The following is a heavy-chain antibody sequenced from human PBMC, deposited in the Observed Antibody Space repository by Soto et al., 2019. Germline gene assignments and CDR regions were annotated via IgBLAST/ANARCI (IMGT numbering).Heavy chain of an antibody. CDR1: GFTFINYA. J-gene: IGHJ4*02. D-gene: IGHD6-19*01. CDR2: ISGNGANT. CDR3: AKDYGSSRYFFDY. V-gene: IGHV3-23*01. Sequence: PGGSLRLSCAASGFTFINYAMSWVRQAPGEGLEWVSTISGNGANTHYADSVKGRFSISRDNSKNTLYIQMNSLRAEDTAVYYCAKDYGSSRYFFDYWGQGALVTGSS.